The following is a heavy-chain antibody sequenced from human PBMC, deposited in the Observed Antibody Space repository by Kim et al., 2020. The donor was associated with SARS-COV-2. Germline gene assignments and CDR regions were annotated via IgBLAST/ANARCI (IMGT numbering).Heavy chain of an antibody. CDR2: ISSSSTI. CDR3: ARAEGSGWPYFDY. J-gene: IGHJ4*02. D-gene: IGHD6-19*01. V-gene: IGHV3-48*02. CDR1: GFTFSSYS. Sequence: GGSLRLSCAASGFTFSSYSMNWVRQAPGKGLEWVSYISSSSTIYYADSVKGRFTISRDNAKNSLYLQMNSLRDEDTAVYYCARAEGSGWPYFDYWGQGTLVTVSS.